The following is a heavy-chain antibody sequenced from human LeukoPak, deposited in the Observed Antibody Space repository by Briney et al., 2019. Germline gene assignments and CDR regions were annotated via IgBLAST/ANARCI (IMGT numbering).Heavy chain of an antibody. D-gene: IGHD6-19*01. V-gene: IGHV4-34*12. CDR3: ARVTQWLHIRVDY. CDR1: GGSFSGYD. Sequence: SETLSLSCAVYGGSFSGYDWSWIRQPPGKGLEWLGEIIHGGSTHYTPSLKSRVTISVDTSKKQSSLKLSSVTAAETTVYYCARVTQWLHIRVDYWGQGTLVTVSS. CDR2: IIHGGST. J-gene: IGHJ4*02.